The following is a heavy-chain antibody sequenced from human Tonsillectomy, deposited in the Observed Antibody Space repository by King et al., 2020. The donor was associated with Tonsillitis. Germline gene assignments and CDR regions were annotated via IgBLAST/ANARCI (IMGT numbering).Heavy chain of an antibody. Sequence: VQLVESGGGLVQPGGSLRLSCAASGFTFSSYAKSWVRQAPGKGLEWVSAISGGGGSTYYAYSMKGRFTISRDNSKNTLYLQMNSLRAEDTAVYYCAKGEGKRWLQLYSYFDYWGQGTLVTVSS. CDR2: ISGGGGST. D-gene: IGHD5-24*01. CDR3: AKGEGKRWLQLYSYFDY. V-gene: IGHV3-23*04. J-gene: IGHJ4*02. CDR1: GFTFSSYA.